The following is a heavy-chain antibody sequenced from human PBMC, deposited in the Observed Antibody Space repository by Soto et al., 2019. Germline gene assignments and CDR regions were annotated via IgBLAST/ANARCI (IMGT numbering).Heavy chain of an antibody. CDR2: IIPIFGTA. Sequence: QVQLVQSGAEVKKPGSSVKVSCKASGGTFSSYAISWVRQAPGQGLEWMGGIIPIFGTADYAQKFQGRVTITADDFTRTAYMELSRLRSEDTAVYYCARHLGGNHYYYGMDVWGQGTTVTVSS. D-gene: IGHD3-16*01. CDR3: ARHLGGNHYYYGMDV. CDR1: GGTFSSYA. J-gene: IGHJ6*02. V-gene: IGHV1-69*12.